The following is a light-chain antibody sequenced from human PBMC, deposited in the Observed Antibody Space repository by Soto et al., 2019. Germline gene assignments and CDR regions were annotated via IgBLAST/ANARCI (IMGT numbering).Light chain of an antibody. CDR2: DVR. CDR1: SSDVGGYNF. V-gene: IGLV2-14*03. Sequence: QSALTQPASVSGSPGQSITISCTGTSSDVGGYNFVSWYQQHPGKAPKFIIYDVRNRPSGVSTRFSGSRSGNTASLTISGLHAEDEADYYCSTYTSSSTVIFGGGTKVTVL. CDR3: STYTSSSTVI. J-gene: IGLJ2*01.